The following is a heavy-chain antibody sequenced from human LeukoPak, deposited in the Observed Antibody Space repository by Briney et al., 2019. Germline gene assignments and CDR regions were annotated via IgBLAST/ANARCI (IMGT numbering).Heavy chain of an antibody. V-gene: IGHV1-2*02. CDR1: GYTFTGYY. CDR2: INPNSGGT. CDR3: ARDGDFSNYFDY. J-gene: IGHJ4*02. Sequence: ASVKVSCKASGYTFTGYYMHWVRQAPGQGLEWMGWINPNSGGTNYAQRFQGRVTMTRDTSISTAYMELSRLRSDDTAVYYCARDGDFSNYFDYWGQGTLVTVSS. D-gene: IGHD7-27*01.